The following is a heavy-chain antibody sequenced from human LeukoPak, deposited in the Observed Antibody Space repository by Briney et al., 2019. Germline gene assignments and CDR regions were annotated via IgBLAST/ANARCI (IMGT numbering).Heavy chain of an antibody. Sequence: GEAPKISCKGFGYSFTSYWIGWVRQMPGKGLGSRGVIYPGESDTKYSPSFQGHVTISAEKSISTAYLQWSSLKASDTAMYYCARRSALTYACDIWGQGTMLTVPS. CDR3: ARRSALTYACDI. CDR1: GYSFTSYW. J-gene: IGHJ3*02. CDR2: IYPGESDT. V-gene: IGHV5-51*01.